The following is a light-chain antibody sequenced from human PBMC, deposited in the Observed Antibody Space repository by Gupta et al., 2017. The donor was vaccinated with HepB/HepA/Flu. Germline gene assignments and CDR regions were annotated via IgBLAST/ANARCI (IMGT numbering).Light chain of an antibody. CDR1: QSVSSSY. V-gene: IGKV3-20*01. CDR3: HQDCSSPHT. Sequence: EIVLTQSPGTLSLSPGERATLSCRASQSVSSSYLAWYQQKPGQAPRLLIYGASSRATGIPDRFSGSGSGTDFTLTISRLEPEDFAVYYCHQDCSSPHTFGGGTKVEIK. J-gene: IGKJ4*01. CDR2: GAS.